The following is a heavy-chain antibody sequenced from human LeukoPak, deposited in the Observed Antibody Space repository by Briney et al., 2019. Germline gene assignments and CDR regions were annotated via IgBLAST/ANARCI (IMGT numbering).Heavy chain of an antibody. CDR3: ASPYSTSWNDAYDV. CDR2: ISSTGSYI. D-gene: IGHD6-13*01. CDR1: GFSLNTYT. Sequence: GGSLRLSCAASGFSLNTYTMNWVRQAPGRGLEWVASISSTGSYIYYADSVRGRFTISRDNAENSLYLQMNNLRAEDTAVFYCASPYSTSWNDAYDVWGQGTMVTVSS. J-gene: IGHJ3*01. V-gene: IGHV3-21*01.